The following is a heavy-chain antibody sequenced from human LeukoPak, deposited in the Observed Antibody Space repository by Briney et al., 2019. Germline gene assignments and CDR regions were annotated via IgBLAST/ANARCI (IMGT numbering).Heavy chain of an antibody. CDR3: AKVNRESGSYLGNFDY. Sequence: GGSLRLSCAASGSTFSSYAMSWVRQAPGKGLEWVSAISGSGGSTYYADSVKGRFTISRDNSKNTLYLQMNSLRAEDTAVYYCAKVNRESGSYLGNFDYWGQGTLVTVSS. V-gene: IGHV3-23*01. CDR2: ISGSGGST. D-gene: IGHD1-26*01. J-gene: IGHJ4*02. CDR1: GSTFSSYA.